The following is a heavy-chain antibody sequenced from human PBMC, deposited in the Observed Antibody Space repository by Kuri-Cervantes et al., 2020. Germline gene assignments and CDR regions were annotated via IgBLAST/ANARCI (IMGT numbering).Heavy chain of an antibody. Sequence: GGSLRLSCEASGFTFSPYPMNWVRQAPGKGLEWISYISSDSRTVYYEDSVKGRFTISRDNSKNTVYMQMDSLRAEDTAMYYCARYQGDCSANCRYLDYWGQGTLVTVSS. V-gene: IGHV3-48*01. D-gene: IGHD2-2*01. CDR3: ARYQGDCSANCRYLDY. CDR2: ISSDSRTV. J-gene: IGHJ4*02. CDR1: GFTFSPYP.